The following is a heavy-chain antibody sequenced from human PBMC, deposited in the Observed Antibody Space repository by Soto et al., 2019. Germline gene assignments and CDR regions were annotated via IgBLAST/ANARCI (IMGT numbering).Heavy chain of an antibody. J-gene: IGHJ4*02. CDR2: ISAYNGTT. CDR1: GYTFTSYG. V-gene: IGHV1-18*01. CDR3: ERDGIVATSPALFY. Sequence: QVQLVQSGAEVKKPGASVKVSCKASGYTFTSYGISWVRQAPGQGLEWMGWISAYNGTTNYAQKLQGRVTMTTDTSTSTAYMELRSRRSDDTAVDYCERDGIVATSPALFYWGQGTLVTVSS. D-gene: IGHD5-12*01.